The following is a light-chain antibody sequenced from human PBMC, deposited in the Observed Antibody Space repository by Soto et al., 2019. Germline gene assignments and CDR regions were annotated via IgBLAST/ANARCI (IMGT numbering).Light chain of an antibody. Sequence: DIQMTQSPSSLSASVGDRVTITCRASQSISSYLNWYQQKPGKAPKLLIYAASSLQCGVPSRFSGSGSGTDFTLTISSLQPEDFATYYCQQSYSTPRTFGQGTKVGIK. CDR1: QSISSY. J-gene: IGKJ1*01. CDR2: AAS. V-gene: IGKV1-39*01. CDR3: QQSYSTPRT.